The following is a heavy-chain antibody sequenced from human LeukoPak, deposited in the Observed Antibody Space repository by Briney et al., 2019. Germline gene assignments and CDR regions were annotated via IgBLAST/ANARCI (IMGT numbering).Heavy chain of an antibody. J-gene: IGHJ4*02. D-gene: IGHD3-10*01. CDR1: GGSISSYY. CDR2: IYYSGST. CDR3: ARFQSRGYYGSGFDY. V-gene: IGHV4-59*01. Sequence: NPSETLSLTCTVSGGSISSYYWSWIRQPPGKGLEWIGYIYYSGSTNYNPSLKSRVTISVDTSKNQFSLKLSSVTAADTAVYYCARFQSRGYYGSGFDYWGQGTLVTVSS.